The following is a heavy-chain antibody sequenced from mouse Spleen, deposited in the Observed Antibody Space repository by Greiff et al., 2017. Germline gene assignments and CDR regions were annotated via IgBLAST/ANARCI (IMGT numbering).Heavy chain of an antibody. V-gene: IGHV1-5*01. CDR2: IYPGNSDT. D-gene: IGHD1-1*01. CDR1: GYTFTSYW. J-gene: IGHJ4*01. CDR3: TRSGPYYYGSSPYAMDY. Sequence: VQLKESGTVLARPGASVKMSCKASGYTFTSYWMHWVKQRPGQGLEWIGAIYPGNSDTSYNQKFKGKAKLTAVTSTSTAYMELSSLTNEDSAVYYCTRSGPYYYGSSPYAMDYWGQGTSVTVSS.